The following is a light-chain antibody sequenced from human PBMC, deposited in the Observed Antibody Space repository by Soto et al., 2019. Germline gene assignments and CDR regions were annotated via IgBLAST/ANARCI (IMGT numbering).Light chain of an antibody. Sequence: DIQMTQSPSSLSASVGDRVTITCRASQSISGWLAWYQQKPGKAPKLLIYEASTLESWVPSRFSGSGSGTEFTLTVNSLQPDDFATYYCQQYNIYPYTFGQGTKLEIK. CDR3: QQYNIYPYT. V-gene: IGKV1-5*03. CDR2: EAS. J-gene: IGKJ2*01. CDR1: QSISGW.